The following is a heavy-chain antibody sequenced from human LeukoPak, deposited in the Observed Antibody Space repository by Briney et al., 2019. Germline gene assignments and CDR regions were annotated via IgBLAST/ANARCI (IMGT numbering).Heavy chain of an antibody. V-gene: IGHV3-15*01. J-gene: IGHJ3*02. CDR3: TTGRYGELELQQAFDI. D-gene: IGHD1-7*01. CDR2: IKSKTDGGTT. CDR1: GFTFSNAW. Sequence: GGSLRLSCAASGFTFSNAWMSWVRQAPGKGLEWIGRIKSKTDGGTTDYAAPVKGRFTISRDDSKNTLYQQMNSLKTEDTAVYYCTTGRYGELELQQAFDIWGQGTMDTVSS.